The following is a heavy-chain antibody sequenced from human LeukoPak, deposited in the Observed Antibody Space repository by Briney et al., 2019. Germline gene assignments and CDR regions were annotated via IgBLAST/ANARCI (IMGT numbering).Heavy chain of an antibody. CDR3: ARDLMTYYDILTRHWFDP. Sequence: ASVKASCKASGYTFTAYYMHWVRQAPGQGLEWMGWINPNSGGTNYAQKFQGRVTMTRDTSISTAYMELSRLRSDDTAVYYCARDLMTYYDILTRHWFDPWGQGTLVTVSS. V-gene: IGHV1-2*02. J-gene: IGHJ5*02. CDR1: GYTFTAYY. CDR2: INPNSGGT. D-gene: IGHD3-9*01.